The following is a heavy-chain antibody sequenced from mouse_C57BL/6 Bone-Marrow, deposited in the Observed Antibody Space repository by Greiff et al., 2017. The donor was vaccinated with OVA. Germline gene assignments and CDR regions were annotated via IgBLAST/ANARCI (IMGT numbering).Heavy chain of an antibody. J-gene: IGHJ4*01. CDR2: IHPSASDT. CDR3: AIRSGKTPYAMDD. CDR1: GYTFTSYW. V-gene: IGHV1-74*01. D-gene: IGHD4-1*01. Sequence: QVQLQQPGAELVKPGASVKVSCKASGYTFTSYWMHWVKQRPGQGLEWIGRIHPSASDTNYNQKFKGKATLTVDKSSSTAYMQLSSLTSEDSAVYYCAIRSGKTPYAMDDWGQGTSVTVSS.